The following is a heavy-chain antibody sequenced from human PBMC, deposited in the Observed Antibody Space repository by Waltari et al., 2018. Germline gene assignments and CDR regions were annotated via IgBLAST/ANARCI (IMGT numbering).Heavy chain of an antibody. Sequence: QVQLQESGPGLVKPSETLSLTCTVSGGSISSHYWSWIRQPPGKGLEWIGYIDYSGSTNYNPSLKSRVTISVDTSKNQFSLKLSAVTAADTAVYYCARETIPGGDAFDIWGQGTMVTVSS. CDR1: GGSISSHY. J-gene: IGHJ3*02. D-gene: IGHD3-3*01. V-gene: IGHV4-59*11. CDR3: ARETIPGGDAFDI. CDR2: IDYSGST.